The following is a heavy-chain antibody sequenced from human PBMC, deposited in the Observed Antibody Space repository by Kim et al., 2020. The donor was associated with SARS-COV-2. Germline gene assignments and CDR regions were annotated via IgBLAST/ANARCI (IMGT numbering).Heavy chain of an antibody. CDR1: GYTFTSYA. Sequence: ASVKVSCKASGYTFTSYAMHWVRQAPGQRLEWMGWINADNGNTKYSQKFQGRVTITRDTSASTAYMELSSLRSEDTAVYYCARDSYGSGSYSLYYYGMDVWGQGTTVTVSS. CDR2: INADNGNT. J-gene: IGHJ6*02. V-gene: IGHV1-3*01. D-gene: IGHD3-10*01. CDR3: ARDSYGSGSYSLYYYGMDV.